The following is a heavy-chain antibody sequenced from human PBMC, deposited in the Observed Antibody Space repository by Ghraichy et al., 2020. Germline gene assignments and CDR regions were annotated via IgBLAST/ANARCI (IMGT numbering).Heavy chain of an antibody. CDR3: AKDLTDIVLMVYADLGAFDI. CDR2: ISGSGGST. D-gene: IGHD2-8*01. CDR1: GFTFSSYA. J-gene: IGHJ3*02. V-gene: IGHV3-23*01. Sequence: GGSLRLSCAASGFTFSSYAMSWVRQAPGKGLEWVSAISGSGGSTYYADSVKGRFTISRDNSKNTLYLQMNSLRAEDTAVYYCAKDLTDIVLMVYADLGAFDIWGQGTMVTVSS.